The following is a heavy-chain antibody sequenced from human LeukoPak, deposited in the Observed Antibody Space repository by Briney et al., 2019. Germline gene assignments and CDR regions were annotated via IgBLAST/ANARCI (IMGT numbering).Heavy chain of an antibody. CDR1: GFTFNNYG. V-gene: IGHV3-30*03. Sequence: GRSLRLSCVASGFTFNNYGMHWVRQAPGKGLEWVAVISYDGKKNYYADSVKGRFTLSRDDSQNTVYLQMNSLRDDDTALYYCVRGSKIRGVIPEGEFDYWGQGTLVTVSS. CDR2: ISYDGKKN. J-gene: IGHJ4*02. D-gene: IGHD3-10*01. CDR3: VRGSKIRGVIPEGEFDY.